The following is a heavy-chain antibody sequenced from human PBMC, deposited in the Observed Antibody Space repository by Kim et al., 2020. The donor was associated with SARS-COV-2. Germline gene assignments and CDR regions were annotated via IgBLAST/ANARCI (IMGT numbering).Heavy chain of an antibody. CDR1: GYSFTSYW. V-gene: IGHV5-51*01. Sequence: GESLKISCKGSGYSFTSYWIGWVRQMPGKGLEWMGIIYPGDSDTRYSPSFQGQVTISADKSISTAYLQWSSLKASDTAMYYCARRRRGIMVRGVDLDYWGQGTLVTVSS. D-gene: IGHD3-10*01. CDR3: ARRRRGIMVRGVDLDY. J-gene: IGHJ4*02. CDR2: IYPGDSDT.